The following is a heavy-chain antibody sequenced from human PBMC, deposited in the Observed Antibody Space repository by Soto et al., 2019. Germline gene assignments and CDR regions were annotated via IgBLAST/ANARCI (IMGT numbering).Heavy chain of an antibody. D-gene: IGHD4-17*01. V-gene: IGHV4-31*11. CDR2: IYSSGTT. Sequence: QVQLQESGPGLVKPSQTLSLRCAVSGVSINNDSYFWSWIRQYPGKGLEWIGYIYSSGTTYYNPSLLSRVSMSLDTSGNQFSLRLSSVTAADTAVYFCARGADYGDPVREYFFDFWGEGALVTVSS. CDR3: ARGADYGDPVREYFFDF. CDR1: GVSINNDSYF. J-gene: IGHJ4*02.